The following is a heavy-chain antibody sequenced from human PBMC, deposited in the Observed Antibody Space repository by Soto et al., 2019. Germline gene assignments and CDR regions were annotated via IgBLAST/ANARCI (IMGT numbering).Heavy chain of an antibody. CDR1: GFTINRND. J-gene: IGHJ6*02. CDR3: ASCERFPRVGVDYYALDV. V-gene: IGHV3-30*03. CDR2: MSFDGNHQ. Sequence: QVHLVESGGGVVQPGGSLRLSCAASGFTINRNDMYWVRQAPGKGLEWVAVMSFDGNHQHYADSVKGRFTISRDNSKNTLSLEMNSLRRDDTAVYYYASCERFPRVGVDYYALDVWGQGTTVIVSS. D-gene: IGHD3-3*01.